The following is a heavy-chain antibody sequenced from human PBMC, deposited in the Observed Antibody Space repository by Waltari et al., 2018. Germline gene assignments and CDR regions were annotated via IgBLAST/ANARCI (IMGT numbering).Heavy chain of an antibody. V-gene: IGHV1-69*08. J-gene: IGHJ3*02. CDR2: INPTFGTA. D-gene: IGHD2-15*01. CDR3: ARDLSGTVYGEGGNGDAFDI. Sequence: QVQLVQSGAEVKKPGSSVKVSCKASGGIFSSYAISRVRQAPGQGLEWMGRINPTFGTANYAQKFQCRVTITADKSTSTAYMELSSLRSEDTAVYYCARDLSGTVYGEGGNGDAFDIWGQGTMVTVSS. CDR1: GGIFSSYA.